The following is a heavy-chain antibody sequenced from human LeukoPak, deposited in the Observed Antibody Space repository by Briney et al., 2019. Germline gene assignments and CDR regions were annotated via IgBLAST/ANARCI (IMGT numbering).Heavy chain of an antibody. J-gene: IGHJ6*03. V-gene: IGHV1-18*01. D-gene: IGHD3-10*01. CDR2: ISAYNGNT. CDR3: ARGLAWFGELQPYYYYMDV. CDR1: GYTFTSYG. Sequence: GASVKVSCKASGYTFTSYGISWVRQAPGQGLEWMGWISAYNGNTNYAQKLQGRVTMTTDTSTSTAYMELRSLRSDDTAVYYCARGLAWFGELQPYYYYMDVWGKGTTVTVSS.